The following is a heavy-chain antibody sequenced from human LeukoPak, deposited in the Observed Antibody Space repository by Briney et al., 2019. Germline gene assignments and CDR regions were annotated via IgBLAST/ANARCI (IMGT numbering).Heavy chain of an antibody. CDR2: INTNTGNP. V-gene: IGHV7-4-1*02. CDR3: ARVGWELLGETSFDY. Sequence: ASVKVSCKASGYTFTGYYMHWVRQAPGQGLEWMGWINTNTGNPTYAQGFTGRFVFPLDTSVSTAYLQISSLKAEDTAVYYCARVGWELLGETSFDYWGQGTLVTVSS. J-gene: IGHJ4*02. CDR1: GYTFTGYY. D-gene: IGHD1-26*01.